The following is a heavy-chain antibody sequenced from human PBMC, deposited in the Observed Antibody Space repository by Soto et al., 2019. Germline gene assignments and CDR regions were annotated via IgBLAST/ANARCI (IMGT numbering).Heavy chain of an antibody. CDR2: IYYSGST. V-gene: IGHV4-59*01. J-gene: IGHJ5*02. CDR3: ARKYQLLSGANWFDP. CDR1: GGSISSYY. Sequence: SETLSLTCTVSGGSISSYYWSWIRQPPGKGLEWIGYIYYSGSTNYNPSLKSRVTISVDTSKNQFSLKLSSVTAADTAVYYCARKYQLLSGANWFDPWGQGTLVTVSS. D-gene: IGHD2-2*01.